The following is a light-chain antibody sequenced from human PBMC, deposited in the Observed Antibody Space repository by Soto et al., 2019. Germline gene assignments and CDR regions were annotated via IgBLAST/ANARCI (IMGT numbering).Light chain of an antibody. Sequence: EIVLTQSPGTLSLSPWERATLSCRASQSVSYTFFAWYQQKPGQAPRLLIYGASNRATGIPDRFSGSGSGTDFTLTISRLEPEDFAVYYCQQYGSSGTFGQGTKVDIK. CDR1: QSVSYTF. CDR3: QQYGSSGT. V-gene: IGKV3-20*01. J-gene: IGKJ1*01. CDR2: GAS.